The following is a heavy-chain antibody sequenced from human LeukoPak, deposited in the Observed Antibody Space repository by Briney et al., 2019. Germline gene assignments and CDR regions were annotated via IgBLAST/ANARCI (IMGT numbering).Heavy chain of an antibody. J-gene: IGHJ5*02. Sequence: GGSLRLSCAASGFTFSSCDMTWVRQAPGRGLEWVSSIRPSGDNTYYGDSVKGRFTISRGNSKNTVYLQMNNMRVDDTAVYYCARVAGWHWFDPWGQGTLVTVSS. V-gene: IGHV3-23*01. CDR1: GFTFSSCD. CDR3: ARVAGWHWFDP. D-gene: IGHD6-19*01. CDR2: IRPSGDNT.